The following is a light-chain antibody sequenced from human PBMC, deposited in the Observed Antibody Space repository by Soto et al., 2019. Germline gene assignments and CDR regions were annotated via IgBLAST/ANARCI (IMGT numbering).Light chain of an antibody. J-gene: IGKJ3*01. CDR3: QQFGSSAGFT. CDR2: AAS. Sequence: EIVLTQSPGTLSLSPGERATLSCRASQSINNRYLAWYQQKPGQAPRLLIYAASSRATGIPDRFSGSGSGRDFTLTISTLELEDFAVYYCQQFGSSAGFTFGPGTKVDIK. V-gene: IGKV3-20*01. CDR1: QSINNRY.